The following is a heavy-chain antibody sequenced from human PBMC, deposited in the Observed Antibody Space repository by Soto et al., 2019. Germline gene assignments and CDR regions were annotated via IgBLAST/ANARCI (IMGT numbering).Heavy chain of an antibody. J-gene: IGHJ3*02. Sequence: ASVKVSCKASGGIFRTFAFNWVRQAPGQGLEWMGGIIPISGTPSYAQKFQGRVTATADESTSTVYLDLSSLTSEDTAVYYCARKSCAGSGCARPLGPLNIWGHGTTVTVSS. D-gene: IGHD6-19*01. CDR1: GGIFRTFA. CDR3: ARKSCAGSGCARPLGPLNI. V-gene: IGHV1-69*13. CDR2: IIPISGTP.